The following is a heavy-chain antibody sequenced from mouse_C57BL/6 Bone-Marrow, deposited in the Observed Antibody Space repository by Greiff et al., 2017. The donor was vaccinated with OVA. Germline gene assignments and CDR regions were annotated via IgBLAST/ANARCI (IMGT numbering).Heavy chain of an antibody. V-gene: IGHV1-72*01. J-gene: IGHJ4*01. CDR3: ARRGYYDYDYYAMDY. D-gene: IGHD2-4*01. Sequence: QVQLQQPGAELVKPGASVKLSCKASGYTFTSYWMHWVKQRPGRGLEWIGRFDPNSGGTKYNEKFKSKATLTVDKPSSTAYMQLSSLTSEDSAVYYCARRGYYDYDYYAMDYWGQGTSVTVSS. CDR1: GYTFTSYW. CDR2: FDPNSGGT.